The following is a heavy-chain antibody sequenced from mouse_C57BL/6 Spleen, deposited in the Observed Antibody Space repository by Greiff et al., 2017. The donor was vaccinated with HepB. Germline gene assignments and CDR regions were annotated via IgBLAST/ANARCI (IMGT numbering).Heavy chain of an antibody. Sequence: GKLQESGGGLVKPGGSLKLSCAASGFTFSSYTMSWVRQTPGKRLEWVATISGCGSNTYYPESVKGPFTISRDNAKNTLYLQMSSLGAEDTALYYCARHYAYWGQGTLVTVSA. CDR1: GFTFSSYT. CDR2: ISGCGSNT. CDR3: ARHYAY. V-gene: IGHV5-9*01. J-gene: IGHJ3*01.